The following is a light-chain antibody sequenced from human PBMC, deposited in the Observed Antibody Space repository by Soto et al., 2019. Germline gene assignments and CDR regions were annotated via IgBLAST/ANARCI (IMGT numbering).Light chain of an antibody. CDR2: GAS. J-gene: IGKJ1*01. Sequence: EIVLTQSPGTLSLSPGERATLSCRASQSVSSNYLAWYQQKPGQAPRLLIYGASGRATGIPDRFSGSGSGTDFTLTISRLEPEDFAVYYCQQYGSSLWTFGKGTKVDIK. CDR3: QQYGSSLWT. V-gene: IGKV3-20*01. CDR1: QSVSSNY.